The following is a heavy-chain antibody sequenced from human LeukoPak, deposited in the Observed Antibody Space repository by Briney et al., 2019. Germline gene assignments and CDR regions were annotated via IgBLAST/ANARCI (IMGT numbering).Heavy chain of an antibody. Sequence: PGESLKISCKGSGYSFTSYWIGWVRQMPGKGLEWMGIIYPGDSDTRYSPSFQGQVTISADKSISTAYLQWSSLKASDTAIYYCARQFTIFGVVAGALDYWGQGTLVTVSS. D-gene: IGHD3-3*01. V-gene: IGHV5-51*01. CDR3: ARQFTIFGVVAGALDY. CDR1: GYSFTSYW. J-gene: IGHJ4*02. CDR2: IYPGDSDT.